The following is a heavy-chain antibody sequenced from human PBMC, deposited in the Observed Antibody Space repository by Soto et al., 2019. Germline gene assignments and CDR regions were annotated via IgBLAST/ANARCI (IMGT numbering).Heavy chain of an antibody. D-gene: IGHD3-3*01. CDR2: IKQDGSEK. Sequence: GGSLRLSCAASGFTFSSYWMSWVRQAPGKGLEWVANIKQDGSEKYYVDSVKGRFTISRDNAKNSLYLQMNSLRAEDTAVYYCARNLLRFKYYFDYWGQGTLVTVSS. CDR1: GFTFSSYW. CDR3: ARNLLRFKYYFDY. J-gene: IGHJ4*02. V-gene: IGHV3-7*01.